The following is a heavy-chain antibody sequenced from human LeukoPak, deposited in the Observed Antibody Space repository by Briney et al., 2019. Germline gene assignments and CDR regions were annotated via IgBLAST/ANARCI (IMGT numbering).Heavy chain of an antibody. J-gene: IGHJ4*02. V-gene: IGHV1-69*01. D-gene: IGHD3-3*01. CDR3: ARDWGVGFLEWFFDY. Sequence: SVKVSCKASVGTFSSYAISWVRPAPGQGLEWVGGIIPIFGTAKYTQKFQGRVTITADESTSTAYMELSSLRSEDTAVDYCARDWGVGFLEWFFDYWGQGTLVTVSS. CDR2: IIPIFGTA. CDR1: VGTFSSYA.